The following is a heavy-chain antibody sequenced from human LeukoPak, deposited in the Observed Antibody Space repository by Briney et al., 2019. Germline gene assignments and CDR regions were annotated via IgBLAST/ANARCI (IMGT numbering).Heavy chain of an antibody. J-gene: IGHJ6*03. CDR1: GGSFSGYS. CDR3: ASSYCSSSDYCYYSMDV. V-gene: IGHV4-34*01. D-gene: IGHD6-6*01. CDR2: INHSGGT. Sequence: PSETLFLTCAVYGGSFSGYSWNWIRQPPVKGLEWIGEINHSGGTNYNPSLKSRVTISVDTSKNQFSLKLSSVTAADTAVYYCASSYCSSSDYCYYSMDVWGKGTTVTVSS.